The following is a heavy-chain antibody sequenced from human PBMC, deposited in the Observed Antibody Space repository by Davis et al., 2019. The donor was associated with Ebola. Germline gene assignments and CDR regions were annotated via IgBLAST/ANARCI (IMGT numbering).Heavy chain of an antibody. CDR3: VTSAGDY. J-gene: IGHJ4*02. CDR2: ISYDGSNK. V-gene: IGHV3-30*03. CDR1: GFTFSSYG. Sequence: GGSLRLSCAASGFTFSSYGMHWVRQVPGKGLEWVAVISYDGSNKYYADSVKGRFTISRDNSKNTLYLQMNSLRAEDTAVYYCVTSAGDYWGQGTLVTVSS.